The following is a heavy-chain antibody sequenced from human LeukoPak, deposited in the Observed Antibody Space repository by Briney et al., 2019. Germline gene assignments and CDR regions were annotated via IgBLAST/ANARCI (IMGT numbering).Heavy chain of an antibody. Sequence: SETLSLTCTVSGGSISSSSYYWGWIRQPPGKGLEWIGSIYYSGSTYYNPSLKSRVTISVDTSKNQFSLKLSSVTAADTAVYYCAREKWFGELITLFDYWGQGTLVTVSS. J-gene: IGHJ4*02. CDR1: GGSISSSSYY. D-gene: IGHD3-10*01. V-gene: IGHV4-39*07. CDR3: AREKWFGELITLFDY. CDR2: IYYSGST.